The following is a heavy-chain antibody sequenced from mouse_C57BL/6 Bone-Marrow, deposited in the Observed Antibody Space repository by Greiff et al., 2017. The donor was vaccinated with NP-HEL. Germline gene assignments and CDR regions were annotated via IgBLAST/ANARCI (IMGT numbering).Heavy chain of an antibody. J-gene: IGHJ3*01. CDR3: ARNWESWFAY. D-gene: IGHD4-1*01. V-gene: IGHV5-17*01. Sequence: EVMLVESGGGLVKPGGSLKLSCAASGFTFSDYGMHWVRQAPEKGLAWVAYISSGSSTIYYADTVKGRFTISRDNAKNTLFLQMPSLGAEDTAMYYGARNWESWFAYWGQGTLVTVSA. CDR1: GFTFSDYG. CDR2: ISSGSSTI.